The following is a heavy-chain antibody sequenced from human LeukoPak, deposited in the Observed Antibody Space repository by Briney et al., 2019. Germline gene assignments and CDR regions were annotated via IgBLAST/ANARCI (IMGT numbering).Heavy chain of an antibody. D-gene: IGHD4-17*01. J-gene: IGHJ5*02. CDR1: GFTFSSYW. CDR2: INSDGSGT. Sequence: GGSLRLSCAASGFTFSSYWMHWVRQAPGKGLVWVSRINSDGSGTSYADSVKGRLTISRDNAKNTLYLQMNSLRAEDTAVYYCAREVSGDPWHNWFVPWGQGTMVTVSS. CDR3: AREVSGDPWHNWFVP. V-gene: IGHV3-74*01.